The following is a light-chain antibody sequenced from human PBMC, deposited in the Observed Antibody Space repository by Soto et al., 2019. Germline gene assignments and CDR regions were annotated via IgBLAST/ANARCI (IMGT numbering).Light chain of an antibody. CDR2: DTF. J-gene: IGKJ1*01. Sequence: EIVLTQSPATLSLSPGKRATLSCRASQSVSNFLAWYQQKPGQAPRLLIYDTFNRATGIPARFSGSGSGTDFTLTINNLEPEDFAIYFCQQYGSLPRTFGQGSKVEVK. V-gene: IGKV3-11*01. CDR1: QSVSNF. CDR3: QQYGSLPRT.